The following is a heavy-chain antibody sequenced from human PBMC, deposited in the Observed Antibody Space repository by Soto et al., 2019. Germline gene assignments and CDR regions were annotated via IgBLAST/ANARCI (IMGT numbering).Heavy chain of an antibody. D-gene: IGHD6-13*01. V-gene: IGHV4-34*01. Sequence: SETLSLTCAVYGGSFSGYYWSWIRQPPGKGRECIGETNHSGSTNYNPSLKSRVTISGDTSKNQFSLKLSSVTAADTGVYYCARGPGSSWFEDYYYGMDVWGQGTTVTVS. J-gene: IGHJ6*02. CDR3: ARGPGSSWFEDYYYGMDV. CDR1: GGSFSGYY. CDR2: TNHSGST.